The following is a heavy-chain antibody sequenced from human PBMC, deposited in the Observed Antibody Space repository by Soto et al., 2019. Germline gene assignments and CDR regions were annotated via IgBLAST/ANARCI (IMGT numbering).Heavy chain of an antibody. CDR1: VYTFTSYA. CDR2: INAGNGNT. CDR3: AREAVAGISYYFDY. V-gene: IGHV1-3*01. D-gene: IGHD6-19*01. Sequence: XSVKVSCKASVYTFTSYAMHWVRQAPGQRLEWMGWINAGNGNTKYSQKFQGRVTITRDTSASTAYMELSSLRSEDTAVYYCAREAVAGISYYFDYWGQGTLVTVSS. J-gene: IGHJ4*02.